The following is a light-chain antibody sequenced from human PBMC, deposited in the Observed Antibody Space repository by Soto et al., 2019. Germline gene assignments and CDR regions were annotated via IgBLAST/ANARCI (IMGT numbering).Light chain of an antibody. Sequence: EIVMTQSPATLSVSPGERATLSCRASQSVSSNLAWYQQKPGQAPRLLIYGASTRATGIPARFSGSESGTEFTLTISSLQSEDFAVSYCQQYNNWPPLTLGGGTKVDIK. CDR1: QSVSSN. V-gene: IGKV3-15*01. CDR3: QQYNNWPPLT. J-gene: IGKJ4*01. CDR2: GAS.